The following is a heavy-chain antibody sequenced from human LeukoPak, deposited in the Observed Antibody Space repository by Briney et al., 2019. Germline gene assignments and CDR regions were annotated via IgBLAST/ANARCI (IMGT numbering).Heavy chain of an antibody. D-gene: IGHD6-19*01. Sequence: PSETLSLTCTVSGGSISSYYWSWIRQPAGKGLEWIGRIYTSGSTNYNPSLKSRVTMSVDTSKNQFSLKLSSVTAADTAVYYCARDIGSGWFLYFDYWGQGTLVTVSS. CDR2: IYTSGST. J-gene: IGHJ4*02. CDR3: ARDIGSGWFLYFDY. CDR1: GGSISSYY. V-gene: IGHV4-4*07.